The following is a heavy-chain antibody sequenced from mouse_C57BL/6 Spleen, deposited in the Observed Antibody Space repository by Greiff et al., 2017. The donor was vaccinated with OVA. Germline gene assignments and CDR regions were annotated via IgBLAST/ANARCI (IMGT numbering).Heavy chain of an antibody. CDR2: FGSGSSTI. J-gene: IGHJ4*01. D-gene: IGHD1-1*01. V-gene: IGHV5-17*01. Sequence: EVMLVESGGGLVKPGGSLKLSGAASGFTFSDYGMNWVRQAQEKGLGGVAYFGSGSSTIYYADTVKGRFTISRDNAKNTLFLQMTSLRSWDTAMYYCARLYGSSLYAMDYWGQGTSVTVSS. CDR1: GFTFSDYG. CDR3: ARLYGSSLYAMDY.